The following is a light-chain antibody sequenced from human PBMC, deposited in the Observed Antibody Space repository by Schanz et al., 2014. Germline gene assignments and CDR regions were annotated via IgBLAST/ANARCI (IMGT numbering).Light chain of an antibody. CDR1: SSDVGSYNL. CDR2: EGS. Sequence: QSALTQPASVSGSPGQSITISCTGTSSDVGSYNLVSWYQQHPGKAPKLMIYEGSKRPSGVSNRFSGSKSGNTASLTISGLQAEDEADYYCSSYTSTNTGVFGTGTKLTVL. J-gene: IGLJ1*01. V-gene: IGLV2-14*02. CDR3: SSYTSTNTGV.